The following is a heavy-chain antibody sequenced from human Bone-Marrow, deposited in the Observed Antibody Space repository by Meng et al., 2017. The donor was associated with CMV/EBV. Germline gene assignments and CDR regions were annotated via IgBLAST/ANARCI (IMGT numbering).Heavy chain of an antibody. V-gene: IGHV3-21*01. D-gene: IGHD6-13*01. CDR1: GFTFSSYS. J-gene: IGHJ4*02. Sequence: GGSLRLSCAASGFTFSSYSMNWVRQAPGKGLEWVSSISSSSSYIYYADSVKGRFTISRDNAKNSLYLQMNSLRAEDTAVYYCARIAAAALLFDYWGQGTLVTVYS. CDR2: ISSSSSYI. CDR3: ARIAAAALLFDY.